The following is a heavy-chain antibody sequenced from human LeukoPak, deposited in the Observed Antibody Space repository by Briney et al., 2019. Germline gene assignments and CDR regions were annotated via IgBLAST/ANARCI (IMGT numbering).Heavy chain of an antibody. V-gene: IGHV4-39*01. CDR3: ARHLFCTNGVCYGHYYYGMDV. CDR1: GGSISSSSYY. D-gene: IGHD2-8*01. CDR2: IYYSVGT. J-gene: IGHJ6*02. Sequence: PSETLSLTCTVSGGSISSSSYYWGWIRQPPGKGLEWIGRIYYSVGTYYNPSPKSRVTISVDTSKNQFSLKLSSVTAADTAVYYCARHLFCTNGVCYGHYYYGMDVWGQGTPVTVSS.